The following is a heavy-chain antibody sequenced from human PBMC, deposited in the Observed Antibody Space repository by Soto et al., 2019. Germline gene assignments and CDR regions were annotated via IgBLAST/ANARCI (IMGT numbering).Heavy chain of an antibody. CDR3: AREPADFWSGYPMDV. Sequence: QVQLVQSGADVNKPGASVKVSCKASGYTFTSYDINWVRQATGQWLEWMGWMNPNSGNTGYAQKFQGRVTMTRNTSISTAYMELSSLRSEDTAVYKCAREPADFWSGYPMDVWGQGTTVTVSS. D-gene: IGHD3-3*01. CDR2: MNPNSGNT. V-gene: IGHV1-8*01. J-gene: IGHJ6*02. CDR1: GYTFTSYD.